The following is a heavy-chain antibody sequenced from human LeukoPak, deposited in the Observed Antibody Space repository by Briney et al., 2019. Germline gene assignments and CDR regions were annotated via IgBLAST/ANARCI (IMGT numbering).Heavy chain of an antibody. CDR3: ARGGYCSSTSCLRGAPYYYYYYMDV. CDR1: GVSFSGYY. V-gene: IGHV4-34*01. CDR2: INHSGST. D-gene: IGHD2-2*01. J-gene: IGHJ6*03. Sequence: SETLSLTCAVYGVSFSGYYWSWIRQPPGKGLEWIGEINHSGSTNYNPSLKSRVTISVDTSKNQFSLKLSSVTAADTAVYYCARGGYCSSTSCLRGAPYYYYYYMDVWGKRTTVTVSS.